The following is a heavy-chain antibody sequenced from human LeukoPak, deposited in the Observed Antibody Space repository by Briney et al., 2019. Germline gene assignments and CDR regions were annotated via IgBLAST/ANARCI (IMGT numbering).Heavy chain of an antibody. Sequence: SETLSLTCTVSGGSISSSSYYWGWIRQPPGKGLEWIGSIFYSGSTYYNPSLKSRVTISVDTSKNQFSLKLSSVTAADTAVYYCASQGSFYMDVWGKGTTVTVSS. V-gene: IGHV4-39*01. J-gene: IGHJ6*03. CDR1: GGSISSSSYY. CDR2: IFYSGST. CDR3: ASQGSFYMDV. D-gene: IGHD3-10*01.